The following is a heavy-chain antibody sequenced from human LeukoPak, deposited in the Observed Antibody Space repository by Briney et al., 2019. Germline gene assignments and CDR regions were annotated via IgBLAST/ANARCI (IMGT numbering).Heavy chain of an antibody. Sequence: GGSLRLSCAASGFTVSSNYMSWVRQAPGKGLEWVSVIYSGGSTYYADSVKGRFTISRHNSKNTLYLQMNSLRAEGTAVYYCATSGTYSSGWYERYWGQGTLVTVSS. CDR3: ATSGTYSSGWYERY. V-gene: IGHV3-53*04. J-gene: IGHJ4*02. CDR1: GFTVSSNY. CDR2: IYSGGST. D-gene: IGHD6-19*01.